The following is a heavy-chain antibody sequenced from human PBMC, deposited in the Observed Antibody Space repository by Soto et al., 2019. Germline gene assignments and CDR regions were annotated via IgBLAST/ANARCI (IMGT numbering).Heavy chain of an antibody. V-gene: IGHV3-11*01. Sequence: GGSLRLSCTGSGFDFGDYYMSWIRQAPGMGLEWVSYIDSGDGTTYYTDSVKGRFTISRDNAKKTVYLQMSSLRVEDTALYYCVRPYYSSSWFPFDRWGQGTLVTVSS. D-gene: IGHD6-13*01. CDR1: GFDFGDYY. J-gene: IGHJ4*02. CDR2: IDSGDGTT. CDR3: VRPYYSSSWFPFDR.